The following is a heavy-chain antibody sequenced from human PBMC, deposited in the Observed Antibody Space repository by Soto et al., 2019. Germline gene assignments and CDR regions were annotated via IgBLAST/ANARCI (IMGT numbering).Heavy chain of an antibody. CDR2: IYSGGST. CDR1: GLTVSSNY. V-gene: IGHV3-53*01. D-gene: IGHD1-26*01. Sequence: PGWSLRLSCAASGLTVSSNYMSWVRQAPGKGLEWVSVIYSGGSTYYADSVKGRFTISRDNSKNTLYLQMNSLRAEDTAVYYCGLKSGSYPMRLDDWGQGTLGTISS. J-gene: IGHJ1*01. CDR3: GLKSGSYPMRLDD.